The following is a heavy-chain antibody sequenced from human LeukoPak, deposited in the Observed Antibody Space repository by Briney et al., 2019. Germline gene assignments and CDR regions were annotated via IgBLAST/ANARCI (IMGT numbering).Heavy chain of an antibody. CDR3: ARALGYVVGSKGFSYYFDY. J-gene: IGHJ4*02. Sequence: GGSLRLSCAASGFTVSSNYMNWARQAPGKGLEWVSSISSSSSYIYYADSVKGRFTISRDNAKNSLYLQMNSLRAEDTAVYYCARALGYVVGSKGFSYYFDYWGQGTLVTVSS. CDR1: GFTVSSNY. V-gene: IGHV3-21*01. CDR2: ISSSSSYI. D-gene: IGHD1-26*01.